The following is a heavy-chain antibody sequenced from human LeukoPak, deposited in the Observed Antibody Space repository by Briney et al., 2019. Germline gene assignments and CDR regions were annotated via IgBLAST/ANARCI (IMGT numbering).Heavy chain of an antibody. Sequence: ASETLSLTCAVYGGSFSGYYWSWIRQPPGKGLEWIGEINHSGSTNYNPSLKSRVTISVDTSKNQFSLKLSSVTAADTAVYYCARSSGTGTFSYWGQGTLVTVSS. V-gene: IGHV4-34*01. CDR2: INHSGST. J-gene: IGHJ4*02. CDR3: ARSSGTGTFSY. D-gene: IGHD6-25*01. CDR1: GGSFSGYY.